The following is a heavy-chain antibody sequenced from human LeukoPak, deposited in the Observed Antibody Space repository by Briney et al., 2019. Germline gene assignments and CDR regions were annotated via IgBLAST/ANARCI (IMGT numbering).Heavy chain of an antibody. D-gene: IGHD6-19*01. Sequence: SETLSLTCTVSGGSISSSTYYWGWIRQPPGKGLEWIGSIYYSGSTYYNPSLKSRVTISVDTSKNQFSLKLSSVTAADTAAYYCAMPYSSGWYSDRGFDYWGQGTLVTVSS. CDR3: AMPYSSGWYSDRGFDY. CDR1: GGSISSSTYY. V-gene: IGHV4-39*01. CDR2: IYYSGST. J-gene: IGHJ4*02.